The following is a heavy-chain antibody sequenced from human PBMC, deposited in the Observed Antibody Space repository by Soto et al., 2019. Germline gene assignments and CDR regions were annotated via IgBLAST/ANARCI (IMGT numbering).Heavy chain of an antibody. Sequence: QVQLQESGPGLVKPSGTLSLTCAVSGGSISSSNWWSWVRQPPGKGLEWIGEIYHSGSTNYNPSPXIXXTISVDKSKTQXSXKXXSVTAADTAVYYCARDRIVVVPAAMKPYYYYGMDVWGQGTTVTVSS. CDR3: ARDRIVVVPAAMKPYYYYGMDV. V-gene: IGHV4-4*02. J-gene: IGHJ6*02. CDR2: IYHSGST. D-gene: IGHD2-2*01. CDR1: GGSISSSNW.